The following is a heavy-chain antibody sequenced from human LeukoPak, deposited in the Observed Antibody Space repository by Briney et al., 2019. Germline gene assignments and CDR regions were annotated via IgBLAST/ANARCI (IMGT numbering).Heavy chain of an antibody. D-gene: IGHD3-22*01. J-gene: IGHJ4*02. CDR2: IYHSGST. Sequence: ASETLSLTCTVSGGSISSYYWNWIRQPPGKGLEWIGSIYHSGSTYYNPSLKSRVTISVDTSKNQFSLKLSSVTAADTAVYYCARVDLRTMIVVDYWGQGTLVTVSS. V-gene: IGHV4-38-2*02. CDR3: ARVDLRTMIVVDY. CDR1: GGSISSYY.